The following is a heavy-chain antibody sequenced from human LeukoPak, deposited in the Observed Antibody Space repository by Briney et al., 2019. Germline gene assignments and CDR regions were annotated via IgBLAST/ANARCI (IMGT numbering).Heavy chain of an antibody. V-gene: IGHV1-2*02. CDR1: GYTFTGYY. J-gene: IGHJ4*02. CDR3: AREGGNGGFDY. Sequence: ASVKVSCKASGYTFTGYYIHWVRQAPGQGLERMGWIIPNTGATNYAQKLQGRVTMTSDTSISAVYMEVSSLKSDDTAVYHCAREGGNGGFDYWGQGTLVTVSS. CDR2: IIPNTGAT. D-gene: IGHD4-23*01.